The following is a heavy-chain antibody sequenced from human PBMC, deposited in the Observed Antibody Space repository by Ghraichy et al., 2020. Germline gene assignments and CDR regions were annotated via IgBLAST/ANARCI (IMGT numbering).Heavy chain of an antibody. V-gene: IGHV3-49*03. J-gene: IGHJ3*02. D-gene: IGHD1-26*01. CDR3: TRDPRGGGALDDAFDI. Sequence: GGSLRLSCTASGFTFGDYAMSWFRQAPGKGLEWVGFIRSKAYGGTTEYAASVKGRFTISRDDSKSIAYLQMNSLKTEDTAVYYCTRDPRGGGALDDAFDIWGQGTMVTVSS. CDR1: GFTFGDYA. CDR2: IRSKAYGGTT.